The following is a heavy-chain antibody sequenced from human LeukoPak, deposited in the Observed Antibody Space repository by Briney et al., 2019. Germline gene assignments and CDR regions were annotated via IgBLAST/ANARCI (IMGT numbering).Heavy chain of an antibody. CDR3: AKDIEGITGSGSYYNLEGAFDI. Sequence: PGRSLRLSCAASGFTFDDYAMHWVRQAPGKGLEWVSSISWNSGSIGYADSVKGRFTISRDNAKNSLYLQMNSLRAEDTALYYCAKDIEGITGSGSYYNLEGAFDIWGQGTMVTVSS. CDR1: GFTFDDYA. D-gene: IGHD3-10*01. CDR2: ISWNSGSI. J-gene: IGHJ3*02. V-gene: IGHV3-9*01.